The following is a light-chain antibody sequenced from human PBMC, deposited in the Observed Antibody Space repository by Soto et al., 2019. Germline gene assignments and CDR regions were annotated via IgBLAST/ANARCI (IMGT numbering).Light chain of an antibody. CDR1: QAISHY. CDR3: LQHNTYPLS. V-gene: IGKV1-17*03. J-gene: IGKJ4*01. CDR2: GAS. Sequence: DIQMTQSPSAMSASVGDRVTITCRASQAISHYLAWFHQRPGKVPQRLIYGASTLQSGVPSRFSGSGSGTEVTLTISSLQPEDFGTYYCLQHNTYPLSFGGGTKVE.